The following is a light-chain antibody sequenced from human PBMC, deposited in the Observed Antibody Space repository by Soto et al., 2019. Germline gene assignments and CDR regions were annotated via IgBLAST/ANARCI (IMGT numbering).Light chain of an antibody. V-gene: IGLV2-14*01. J-gene: IGLJ3*02. CDR2: EVR. Sequence: QSVLTQPASVSGSPGQSIAISCSGTSRDVGGYNFVSWFQQHPGKAPKLLIYEVRNRPSGVSDRFSASKSGNTASLTISGLQAEDEADYYCSSSTGFNTWVFGGGTKLTVL. CDR1: SRDVGGYNF. CDR3: SSSTGFNTWV.